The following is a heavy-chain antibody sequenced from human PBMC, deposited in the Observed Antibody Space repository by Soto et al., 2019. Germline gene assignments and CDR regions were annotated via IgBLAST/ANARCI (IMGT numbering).Heavy chain of an antibody. Sequence: PGGSLRLSCAASGFTFSDYYMRWIRQAPGTGLEWVSYISSSGSTIYYADAVKGRFTISRDNANNSLYLQMNSLRAEDTAVYYCARDRGPGGSLYWGYFDYWGQGTLVTVSS. V-gene: IGHV3-11*01. CDR1: GFTFSDYY. CDR3: ARDRGPGGSLYWGYFDY. J-gene: IGHJ4*02. CDR2: ISSSGSTI. D-gene: IGHD2-15*01.